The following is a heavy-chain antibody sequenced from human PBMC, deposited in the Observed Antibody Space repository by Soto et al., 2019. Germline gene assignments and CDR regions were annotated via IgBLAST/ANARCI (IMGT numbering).Heavy chain of an antibody. D-gene: IGHD3-22*01. V-gene: IGHV3-30*03. CDR2: ISYDGSNK. CDR1: GFTFSSYG. J-gene: IGHJ4*02. Sequence: QVQLVESGGGVVQPGRSLRLSCAASGFTFSSYGMHWVRQAPGKGLEWVVVISYDGSNKYYADSVKGRFTISRDNSKNTLYLQMNSLRAEDTAVYYCAGGVVVDYWGQGTLVTVSS. CDR3: AGGVVVDY.